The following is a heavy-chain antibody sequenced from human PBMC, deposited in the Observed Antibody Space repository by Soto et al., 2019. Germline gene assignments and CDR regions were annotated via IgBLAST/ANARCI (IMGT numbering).Heavy chain of an antibody. Sequence: EVQLLESGGGLVQPGGSLRLSCAASGFTFSSYAMSWVRQAPGKGLEWVSAISGSGGSTYYSDSVKGRFTISRDNSKNTLYLQMNSLRAEDTAVYYCAKGGGLLWFGEATYGMDVWGQGTTVTVSS. D-gene: IGHD3-10*01. J-gene: IGHJ6*02. CDR1: GFTFSSYA. CDR2: ISGSGGST. CDR3: AKGGGLLWFGEATYGMDV. V-gene: IGHV3-23*01.